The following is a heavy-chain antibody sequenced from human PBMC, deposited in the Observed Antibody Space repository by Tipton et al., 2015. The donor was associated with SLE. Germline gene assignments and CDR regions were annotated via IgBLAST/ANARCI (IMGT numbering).Heavy chain of an antibody. CDR1: GGSISSGSYY. J-gene: IGHJ5*02. V-gene: IGHV4-61*02. D-gene: IGHD2-21*01. CDR2: IYTSGRT. CDR3: ARIITRRQLWWAWFDP. Sequence: TLSLTCTVSGGSISSGSYYWSWIRQPAGKGLEWIGRIYTSGRTNYNPSLKSRVSISVDTSKNQFSLNLRSVTAEDTAVYFCARIITRRQLWWAWFDPWGHGTLVTVSS.